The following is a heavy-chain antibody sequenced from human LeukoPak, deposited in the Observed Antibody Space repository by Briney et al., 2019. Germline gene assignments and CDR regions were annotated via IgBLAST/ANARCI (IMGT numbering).Heavy chain of an antibody. CDR2: IYYSGNT. CDR1: GGSISSYY. J-gene: IGHJ4*02. D-gene: IGHD3/OR15-3a*01. Sequence: PSETLSLTCTVSGGSISSYYWSWIRQPPGKGLEWIGYIYYSGNTNYNPSLKRRVTISVDTSKNQFSLKLSSVTAADTAVYYCARSHSVWTSFDYWGQGTLVTVSS. CDR3: ARSHSVWTSFDY. V-gene: IGHV4-59*01.